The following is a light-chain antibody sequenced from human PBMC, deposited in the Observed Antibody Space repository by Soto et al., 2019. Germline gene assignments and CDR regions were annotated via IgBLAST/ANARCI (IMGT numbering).Light chain of an antibody. CDR2: KAS. J-gene: IGKJ1*01. V-gene: IGKV1-5*03. CDR1: QSIGDW. Sequence: DVQMTQSPSTLSASVGDRVTITCRASQSIGDWLAWFQQKQGRAPKLLIYKASSLESGVPSTFSGSASGTEFTLTISSLQPDDFATYYCQHYYDYSWTFGQGTKVDIK. CDR3: QHYYDYSWT.